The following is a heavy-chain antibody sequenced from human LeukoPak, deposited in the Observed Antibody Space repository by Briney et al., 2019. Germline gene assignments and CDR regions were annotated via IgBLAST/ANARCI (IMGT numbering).Heavy chain of an antibody. V-gene: IGHV4-39*01. CDR2: ISYSGST. CDR3: ARRSDYSDSSGYFEIFDY. J-gene: IGHJ4*02. CDR1: GCSINSRNSY. D-gene: IGHD3-22*01. Sequence: SETLSLACTVSGCSINSRNSYGGWIRQTPGTWLEWIGSISYSGSTYYNPSLKSRVTISVDTSKSQFSLKLSSVSAADTAVYYCARRSDYSDSSGYFEIFDYWGQGTLVTVSS.